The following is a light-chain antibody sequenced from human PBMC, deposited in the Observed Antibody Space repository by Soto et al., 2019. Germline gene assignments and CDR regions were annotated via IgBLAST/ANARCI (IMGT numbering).Light chain of an antibody. CDR2: DVS. Sequence: QSALTQPASVSGSPGQSITISCTGTSSDVGGYNYVSWYQQHPGKAPKLMIYDVSNRPSGVSNRFSVSKSGNTASLTISGLKAEDEADYYCSSYTSSSLVVFGGGTKLTVL. CDR3: SSYTSSSLVV. J-gene: IGLJ2*01. CDR1: SSDVGGYNY. V-gene: IGLV2-14*01.